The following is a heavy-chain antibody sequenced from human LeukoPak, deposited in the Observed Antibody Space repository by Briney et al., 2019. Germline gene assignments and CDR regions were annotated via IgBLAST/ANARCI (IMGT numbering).Heavy chain of an antibody. J-gene: IGHJ4*02. CDR3: AKSRSSSSTSCYNY. CDR1: GFTFSSYS. Sequence: GGSLRLSCAASGFTFSSYSMNWVRQAPGKGLEWVSSISSSSSYIYYADSVKGRFTISRDNAKNSLYLQMNSLRAEDTAVYYCAKSRSSSSTSCYNYWGQGTLVTVSS. V-gene: IGHV3-21*04. CDR2: ISSSSSYI. D-gene: IGHD2-2*02.